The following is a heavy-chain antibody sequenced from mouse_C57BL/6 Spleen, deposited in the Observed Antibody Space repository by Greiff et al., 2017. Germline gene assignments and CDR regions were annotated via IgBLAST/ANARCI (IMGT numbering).Heavy chain of an antibody. V-gene: IGHV1-82*01. J-gene: IGHJ2*01. Sequence: HVQLQQSGPELVKPGASVKISCKASGYAFSSSWMNWVKQRPGKGLEWIGRIYPGDGDTNYNGKFKGKATLTADKSSSTAYMQLSSLTSEDSAVYFCARGSYFDYWGQGTTLTVSS. CDR3: ARGSYFDY. CDR2: IYPGDGDT. CDR1: GYAFSSSW.